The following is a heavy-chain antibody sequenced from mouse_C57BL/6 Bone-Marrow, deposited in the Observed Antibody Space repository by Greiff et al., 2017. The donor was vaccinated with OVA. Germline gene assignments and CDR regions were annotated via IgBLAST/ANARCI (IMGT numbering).Heavy chain of an antibody. J-gene: IGHJ3*01. D-gene: IGHD2-13*01. CDR3: ARDDYPFAD. Sequence: EVKLQESGPGLVKPSQSLSLTCSVSGYSITSGYYWNLIRQFPGNKLEWMGYIRYDGSNNYNPSLKNRISITRDTSKNQFFLKLNSVTTEDTATYYCARDDYPFADWGQGTLVTVSA. CDR2: IRYDGSN. V-gene: IGHV3-6*01. CDR1: GYSITSGYY.